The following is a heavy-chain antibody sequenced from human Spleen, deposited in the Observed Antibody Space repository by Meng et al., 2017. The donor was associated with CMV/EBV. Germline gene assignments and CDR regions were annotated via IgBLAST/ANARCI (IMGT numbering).Heavy chain of an antibody. V-gene: IGHV1-69*12. Sequence: QARLVQVGAEGKKPGSSVKVCRKASGGTSSSYAISWVRQAPGQGLEWMGGIIPIFGTANYAQKFQGRVTITADESTSTAHMELSSLRSEDTAVYYCARPYSSSWFPFDYWGQGTLVTVSS. CDR3: ARPYSSSWFPFDY. CDR2: IIPIFGTA. D-gene: IGHD6-13*01. J-gene: IGHJ4*02. CDR1: GGTSSSYA.